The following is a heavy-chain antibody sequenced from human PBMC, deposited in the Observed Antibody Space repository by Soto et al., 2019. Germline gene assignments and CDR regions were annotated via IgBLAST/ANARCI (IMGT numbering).Heavy chain of an antibody. CDR3: AKDQYSNSWYVLDY. CDR1: GFTFRGYA. J-gene: IGHJ4*01. V-gene: IGHV3-23*01. D-gene: IGHD6-13*01. Sequence: RLSCAASGFTFRGYAMSWVRQVPGKGLEWVSAISGSGGSTYYADSMKGRFTISRDNSKNTLYLQMNSLRAEDTAVYYCAKDQYSNSWYVLDYCSQGTFVTRSS. CDR2: ISGSGGST.